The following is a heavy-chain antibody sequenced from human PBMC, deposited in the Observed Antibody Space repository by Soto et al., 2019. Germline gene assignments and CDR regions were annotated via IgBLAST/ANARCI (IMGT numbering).Heavy chain of an antibody. D-gene: IGHD1-1*01. CDR1: GGTFRRDA. CDR2: ILPMFSTG. CDR3: ARDYTT. V-gene: IGHV1-69*01. Sequence: QVQLVQSGAEVNKPGSSVKVSCKAAGGTFRRDAFSWVRQAPGQGLEWMGGILPMFSTGNYAQRFQDRVTITADESTSTVYMELSSLRTEDTAMYYCARDYTTWGQGTLVTVSS. J-gene: IGHJ4*02.